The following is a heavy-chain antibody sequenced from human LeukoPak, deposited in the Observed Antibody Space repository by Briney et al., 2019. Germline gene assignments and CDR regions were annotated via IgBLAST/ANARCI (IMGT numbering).Heavy chain of an antibody. CDR3: ARLRVAGLASTGPDY. D-gene: IGHD1-1*01. J-gene: IGHJ4*02. V-gene: IGHV5-51*01. CDR1: GYSFTSYW. Sequence: GESLKISCKGSGYSFTSYWIGWVRQMPGKGLEWMGIIYPGGSDTRYSPSFQGQVTISADKSISTAYLQWSSLKASDTTMYYCARLRVAGLASTGPDYWGQGTPVTVSS. CDR2: IYPGGSDT.